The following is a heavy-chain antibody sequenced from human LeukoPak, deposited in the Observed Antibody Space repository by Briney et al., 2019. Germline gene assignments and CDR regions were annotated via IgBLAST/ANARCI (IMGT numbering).Heavy chain of an antibody. D-gene: IGHD3-22*01. Sequence: GGSLKLSCAASGFIFSSYGMNWVRQAPGKGLEWVSSITSSSTYIYYVDSVKGRFTISRDNAKSSLYLQMNSLRAEDTALYYCARDTYESSGSLDHWGQGTLVTVSS. CDR2: ITSSSTYI. CDR3: ARDTYESSGSLDH. J-gene: IGHJ4*02. CDR1: GFIFSSYG. V-gene: IGHV3-21*01.